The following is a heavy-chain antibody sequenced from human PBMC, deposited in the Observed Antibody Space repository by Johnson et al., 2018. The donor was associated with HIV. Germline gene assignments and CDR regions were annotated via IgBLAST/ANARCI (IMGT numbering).Heavy chain of an antibody. CDR3: AREGEGRAFES. D-gene: IGHD1-26*01. CDR2: ISYDGSNK. J-gene: IGHJ3*02. Sequence: VQLVESGGGVVQPGRSLRLSCAASGFTFSSYAMHWVRQAPGKGLEWVAVISYDGSNKYYADSVKGRFTISRDNSKNTLYLQMNSLRAEDTAVYYCAREGEGRAFESWGQGTMVTVSS. V-gene: IGHV3-30*04. CDR1: GFTFSSYA.